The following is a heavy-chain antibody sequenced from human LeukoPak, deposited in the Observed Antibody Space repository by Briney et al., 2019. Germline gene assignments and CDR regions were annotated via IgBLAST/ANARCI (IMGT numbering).Heavy chain of an antibody. V-gene: IGHV4-38-2*01. D-gene: IGHD3-3*01. Sequence: SETLSLTCVVSGYFISSGYYWGWIRQPPGKGLEWIGSINHSGSSYYKTSLKSRVTISVDTSKSQFSLRLSSVTAADTAVYYCARSTIFGVVMYLDYWGQGTLVTVSS. CDR1: GYFISSGYY. CDR3: ARSTIFGVVMYLDY. J-gene: IGHJ4*02. CDR2: INHSGSS.